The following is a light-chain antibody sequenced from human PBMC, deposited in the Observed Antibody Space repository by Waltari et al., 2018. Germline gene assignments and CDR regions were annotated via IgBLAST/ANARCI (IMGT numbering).Light chain of an antibody. CDR3: RAWDNSVV. Sequence: SYELTQSPSVSVSPGQTASITSSGDKLGEKHVSWYQLRPAHSPLLVIAHDNTRPSGIPVRFSVSNSGYTAALTVSGTQSMVEWDYYCRAWDNSVVFGGGTKLTVL. CDR1: KLGEKH. CDR2: HDN. V-gene: IGLV3-1*01. J-gene: IGLJ2*01.